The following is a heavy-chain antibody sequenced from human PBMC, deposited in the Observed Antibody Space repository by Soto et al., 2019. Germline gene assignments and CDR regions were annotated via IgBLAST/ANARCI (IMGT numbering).Heavy chain of an antibody. CDR2: ISYDGSNK. CDR1: GFTFSSYG. CDR3: AGATYYDFWSGYRTYNWFDP. V-gene: IGHV3-30*03. J-gene: IGHJ5*02. Sequence: QVQLVESGGGVVQPGRSLRLSCAASGFTFSSYGMHWVRQAPGKGLEWVAVISYDGSNKYYADSVKGRFTSSRDNSKNPLYLQMNSLRAEDTAVYYCAGATYYDFWSGYRTYNWFDPWGQGTLVTVSS. D-gene: IGHD3-3*01.